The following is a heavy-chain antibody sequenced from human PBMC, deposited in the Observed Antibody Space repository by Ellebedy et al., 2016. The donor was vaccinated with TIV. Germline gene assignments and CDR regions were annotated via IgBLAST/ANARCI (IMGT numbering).Heavy chain of an antibody. CDR1: GFTFSDST. Sequence: GESLKISCAASGFTFSDSTMIWVRQAPGKGLQWVSGISADGYSTYYVDSVKGRFTISRDNSKNTLYLQMSSLRADDTAKYYCARDPGKAAAGSPHVGWFDPWGQGTLVTVSS. CDR3: ARDPGKAAAGSPHVGWFDP. V-gene: IGHV3-23*01. J-gene: IGHJ5*02. D-gene: IGHD6-13*01. CDR2: ISADGYST.